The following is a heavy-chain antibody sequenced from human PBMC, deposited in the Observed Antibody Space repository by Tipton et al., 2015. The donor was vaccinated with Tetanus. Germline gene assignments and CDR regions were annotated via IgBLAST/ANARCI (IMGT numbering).Heavy chain of an antibody. Sequence: TLSLTCTVSGVSVSSGSYYWSWVRQPPGKGLEYIGYILYGKSTHYNPSLQSRLSISGDPAKNQFSLRLTSVTAADTAVYYCARIHDFWSGYFDFWGQGIPVTVSP. CDR2: ILYGKST. V-gene: IGHV4-61*01. D-gene: IGHD3-3*01. J-gene: IGHJ4*02. CDR1: GVSVSSGSYY. CDR3: ARIHDFWSGYFDF.